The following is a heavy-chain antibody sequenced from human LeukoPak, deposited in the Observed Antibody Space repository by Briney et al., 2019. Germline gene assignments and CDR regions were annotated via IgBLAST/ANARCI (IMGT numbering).Heavy chain of an antibody. Sequence: GRSLRLSCTASGFTFSSYGMHWVRQAPGKGLEWVAVISYDGSNKYYADSVKGRFTISRDNSKNTLYLQMNSLRAEDTAVYYCACGTTFDYWGQGTLVTVSS. J-gene: IGHJ4*02. D-gene: IGHD1-7*01. CDR1: GFTFSSYG. CDR3: ACGTTFDY. V-gene: IGHV3-30*03. CDR2: ISYDGSNK.